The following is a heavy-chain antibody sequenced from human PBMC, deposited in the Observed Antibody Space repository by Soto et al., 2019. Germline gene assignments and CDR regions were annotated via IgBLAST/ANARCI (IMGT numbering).Heavy chain of an antibody. Sequence: QLQLQESGPGLVKPSETLSLTCTVSGDSISSSSNHWGWIRQPPGKGLEWIGNIYYSENTYYNPSIKRRVTISVDTAKNQFSLRLTSVTAADTAVYYCATHPPYGPLDYWGQGTLVTVSS. V-gene: IGHV4-39*01. D-gene: IGHD4-17*01. CDR2: IYYSENT. J-gene: IGHJ4*02. CDR1: GDSISSSSNH. CDR3: ATHPPYGPLDY.